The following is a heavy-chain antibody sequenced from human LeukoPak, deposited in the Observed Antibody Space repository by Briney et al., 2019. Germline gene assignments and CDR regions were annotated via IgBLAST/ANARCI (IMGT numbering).Heavy chain of an antibody. CDR3: AIYLAAGDYYYYYMDV. V-gene: IGHV4-61*02. J-gene: IGHJ6*03. D-gene: IGHD6-13*01. Sequence: PSETLSLTCTVSGGSISSGSYYWSWIRQPAGKGLEWLVRIYTSESTNYNPSLKSRVTISVDTSKNQFSLKLSSVTAADTAVYYCAIYLAAGDYYYYYMDVWGKGTTVTVSS. CDR1: GGSISSGSYY. CDR2: IYTSEST.